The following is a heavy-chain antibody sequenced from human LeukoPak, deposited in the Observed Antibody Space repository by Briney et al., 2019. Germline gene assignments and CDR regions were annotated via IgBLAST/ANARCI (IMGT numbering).Heavy chain of an antibody. CDR3: ARNTAMVAWFDP. D-gene: IGHD5-18*01. J-gene: IGHJ5*02. CDR2: IYYSGST. V-gene: IGHV4-59*01. CDR1: GGSISTYY. Sequence: PSETLSLTCTVSGGSISTYYWSWIRQPPGKGLEWIGYIYYSGSTNYNPSLKSRVTISVDTSKNQFSLKLSSVTAADTAVYYCARNTAMVAWFDPWGQGTLVTVSS.